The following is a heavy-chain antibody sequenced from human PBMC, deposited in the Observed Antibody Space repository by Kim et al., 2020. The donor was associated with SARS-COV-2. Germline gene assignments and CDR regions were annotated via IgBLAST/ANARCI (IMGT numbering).Heavy chain of an antibody. J-gene: IGHJ6*02. Sequence: GGSLRLSCAASGFTFSSYWMSWVRQAPGKGLEWVANIKQDGSEKYYVDSVKGRFTISRDNAKNSLYLQMNSLRAEDTAVYYCARDPRYYDILTRAYYYYGMDVGGQGTTVTVSS. CDR3: ARDPRYYDILTRAYYYYGMDV. V-gene: IGHV3-7*03. CDR2: IKQDGSEK. CDR1: GFTFSSYW. D-gene: IGHD3-9*01.